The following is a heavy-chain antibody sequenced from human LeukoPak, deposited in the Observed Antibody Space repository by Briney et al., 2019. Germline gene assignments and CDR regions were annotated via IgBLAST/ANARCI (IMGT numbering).Heavy chain of an antibody. CDR3: ARDTTRGGAFDI. CDR1: EFTFSTYE. Sequence: PGGSLRLSCAGSEFTFSTYEMNWVRQAPGKGLEWLSYINSSGYTINYADSVKGRFTISRDNAKRSLYLQMNSLRAEDTAVYYCARDTTRGGAFDIWGQGTMVTVSS. CDR2: INSSGYTI. V-gene: IGHV3-48*03. J-gene: IGHJ3*02. D-gene: IGHD1-14*01.